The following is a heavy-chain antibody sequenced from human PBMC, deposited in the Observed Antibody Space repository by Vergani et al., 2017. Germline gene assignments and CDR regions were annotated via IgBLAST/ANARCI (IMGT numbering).Heavy chain of an antibody. CDR2: IYYSGST. D-gene: IGHD6-13*01. Sequence: QVQLQESGPGLVKPSETLSLTCTVSGGSISSYYWSWIRQPPGKGLEWIGYIYYSGSTNYNPSLKSRVTISVDTSKNQFSLKLSSVTAADTAVYYCARGNIAAAGVPFDYWGQGTLVTVSS. CDR1: GGSISSYY. V-gene: IGHV4-59*01. CDR3: ARGNIAAAGVPFDY. J-gene: IGHJ4*02.